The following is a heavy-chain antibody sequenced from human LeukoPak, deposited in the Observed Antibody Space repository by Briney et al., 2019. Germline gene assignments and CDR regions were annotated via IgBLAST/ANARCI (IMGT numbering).Heavy chain of an antibody. CDR2: ISAYNGNT. V-gene: IGHV1-18*04. Sequence: ASVKVSCKASGYNFTSYGISWLRQAPGHALEWMGWISAYNGNTTYAQKLQGRVTMTTDTSTSTAYMELRSLRSDDTAVYYRARSGYYGSGSYHNWFDPWGQGTLVTVSS. J-gene: IGHJ5*02. D-gene: IGHD3-10*01. CDR3: ARSGYYGSGSYHNWFDP. CDR1: GYNFTSYG.